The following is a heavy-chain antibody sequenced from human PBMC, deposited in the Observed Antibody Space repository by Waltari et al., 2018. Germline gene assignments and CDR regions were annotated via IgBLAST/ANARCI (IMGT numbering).Heavy chain of an antibody. Sequence: EVQLVESGGGLVQPGGSLRLSCAASGFTFSSYWMSWVRQAPGKGLEWVANIKQDGSGKYYVDSVKGRFTISRDNAKNSLYLQMNSLRAEDTAVYYCASGKEMATIYYFDYWGQGTLVTVSS. CDR3: ASGKEMATIYYFDY. CDR1: GFTFSSYW. CDR2: IKQDGSGK. V-gene: IGHV3-7*01. D-gene: IGHD5-12*01. J-gene: IGHJ4*02.